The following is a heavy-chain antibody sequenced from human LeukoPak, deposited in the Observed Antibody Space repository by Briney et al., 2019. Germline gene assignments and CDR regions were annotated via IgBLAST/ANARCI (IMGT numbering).Heavy chain of an antibody. CDR3: ARGGPAAGRFDY. CDR1: GFTFSSYG. Sequence: GGSLRLSCAASGFTFSSYGMHWVRQAPGKGLEWVAFIRYNGNNQYYADSVKGRFTISRDNSKNTLYLQMNSLRVEDTAVYYCARGGPAAGRFDYWGQGTLVTVSS. J-gene: IGHJ4*02. D-gene: IGHD6-13*01. V-gene: IGHV3-30*02. CDR2: IRYNGNNQ.